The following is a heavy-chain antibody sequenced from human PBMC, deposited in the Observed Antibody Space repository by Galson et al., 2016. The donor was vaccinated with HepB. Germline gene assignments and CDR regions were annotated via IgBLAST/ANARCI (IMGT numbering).Heavy chain of an antibody. CDR3: ARHPGGLDV. CDR1: GDSVSSDSAT. V-gene: IGHV6-1*01. Sequence: CAISGDSVSSDSATWNWIRQSPSRGLEWLGRTYYRSKWCNEYAMSVKSRISIIPDTSKNQFSLQLNSVTPEDTAIYYCARHPGGLDVWGQGTTVTVSS. J-gene: IGHJ6*02. D-gene: IGHD1-14*01. CDR2: TYYRSKWCN.